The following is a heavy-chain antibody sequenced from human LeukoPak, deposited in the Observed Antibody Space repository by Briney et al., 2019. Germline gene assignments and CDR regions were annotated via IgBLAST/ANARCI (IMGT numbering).Heavy chain of an antibody. V-gene: IGHV3-30-3*01. Sequence: GGSLRLSCAASGFTFSSYAMHWVRQAPGKGLEWVAVISYDGNNKYYADSVKGRFTISRDNSKNSLYLQMNSLRAEDTAVYYCASGSYSKYYFDYWGQGTLVTVSS. CDR1: GFTFSSYA. J-gene: IGHJ4*02. D-gene: IGHD1-26*01. CDR3: ASGSYSKYYFDY. CDR2: ISYDGNNK.